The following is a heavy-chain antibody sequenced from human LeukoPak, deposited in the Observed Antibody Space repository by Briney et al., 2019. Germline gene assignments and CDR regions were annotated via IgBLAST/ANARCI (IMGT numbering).Heavy chain of an antibody. V-gene: IGHV3-74*01. CDR1: GFTFSSYW. CDR3: ARGRGYSGYDYFDY. J-gene: IGHJ4*02. D-gene: IGHD5-12*01. CDR2: INSDGSST. Sequence: GGSLRLSCAASGFTFSSYWMHWVRQAPGKGLVWVSRINSDGSSTSYADSVKGRFTISRDNAENTLYLQMNSLRAEDTAVYYCARGRGYSGYDYFDYWAREPWSPSPQ.